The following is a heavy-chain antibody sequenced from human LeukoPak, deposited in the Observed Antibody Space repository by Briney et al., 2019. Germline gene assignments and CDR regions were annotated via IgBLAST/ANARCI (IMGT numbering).Heavy chain of an antibody. CDR2: ISSSGSTI. J-gene: IGHJ4*02. Sequence: GGSLRLSCAASGFTFSSYEMNWVRQAPGKGLEWVSYISSSGSTIYYADSVKGRFTISRDNAKNSLYLQMNSLRAEDTAVYYCARVEYYGSGSTYWGQGTLVNVSS. CDR1: GFTFSSYE. D-gene: IGHD3-10*01. CDR3: ARVEYYGSGSTY. V-gene: IGHV3-48*03.